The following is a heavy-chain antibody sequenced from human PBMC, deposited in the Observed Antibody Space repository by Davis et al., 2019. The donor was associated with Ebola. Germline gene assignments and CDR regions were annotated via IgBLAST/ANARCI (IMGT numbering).Heavy chain of an antibody. J-gene: IGHJ5*02. CDR3: ATDARAGFDP. Sequence: GGSLRLSCVASGFTISRYWMDWVRQAPGRGLEWVATVNQDGSQTYYVASVKGRFTMSRDDAKNSLYLQMNNLRVDDTAVYYCATDARAGFDPWGQETLVTVSS. D-gene: IGHD6-19*01. V-gene: IGHV3-7*03. CDR2: VNQDGSQT. CDR1: GFTISRYW.